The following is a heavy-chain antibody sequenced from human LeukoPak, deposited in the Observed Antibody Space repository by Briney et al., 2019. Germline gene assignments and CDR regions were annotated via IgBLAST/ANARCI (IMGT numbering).Heavy chain of an antibody. Sequence: ASVKVSCKTSGYTFTDYFVHWVRQAPGQGLEWMGIINPGGGSTHFAQKFHDRVTLTRDTSTTTMYMDLSSLTSEDTAVYYCTLATAGRSLDYWGQGTLVTDSS. D-gene: IGHD6-13*01. CDR2: INPGGGST. J-gene: IGHJ4*02. CDR3: TLATAGRSLDY. V-gene: IGHV1-46*01. CDR1: GYTFTDYF.